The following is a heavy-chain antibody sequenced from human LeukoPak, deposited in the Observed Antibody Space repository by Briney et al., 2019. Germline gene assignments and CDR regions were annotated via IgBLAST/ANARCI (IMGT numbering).Heavy chain of an antibody. Sequence: PSETLSLTCTVSGGSINSNYWSWIRQPPGKGLEWIGYIYYIGSTNYNPSLKSRVTISIDTSKSQFSLKLNSVTAADTAVYYCARHRVVDSSRKYYFDYWGQGTLVTVSS. J-gene: IGHJ4*02. CDR2: IYYIGST. CDR3: ARHRVVDSSRKYYFDY. V-gene: IGHV4-59*08. D-gene: IGHD6-13*01. CDR1: GGSINSNY.